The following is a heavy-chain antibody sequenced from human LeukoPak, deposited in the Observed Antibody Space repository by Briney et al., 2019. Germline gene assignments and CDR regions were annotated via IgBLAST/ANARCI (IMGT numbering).Heavy chain of an antibody. D-gene: IGHD1-26*01. J-gene: IGHJ4*02. Sequence: GGSLRLSCAASGFTFSDYYMSWMRQAPGEGLECVSYISNSGSTSHHADSVKGRFTISRDNAKNSLYLQMNSLRAEDTAVYYCARVMGSYSFDYWGQGTRVTVSS. CDR3: ARVMGSYSFDY. CDR2: ISNSGSTS. V-gene: IGHV3-11*01. CDR1: GFTFSDYY.